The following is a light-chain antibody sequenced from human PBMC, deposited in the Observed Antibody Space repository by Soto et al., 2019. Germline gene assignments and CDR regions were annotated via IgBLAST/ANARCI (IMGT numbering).Light chain of an antibody. J-gene: IGLJ1*01. CDR3: SSYAGSRYV. CDR2: EVS. V-gene: IGLV2-8*01. Sequence: QSALTQPPSASGSPGQSVTISCTGTSSDVGDYNYVSWYQQNPGKAPKLMIYEVSKRPSGVPDRFSGSKSGNTASLTVSGLQAEDEADYYCSSYAGSRYVFGTGTKVTVL. CDR1: SSDVGDYNY.